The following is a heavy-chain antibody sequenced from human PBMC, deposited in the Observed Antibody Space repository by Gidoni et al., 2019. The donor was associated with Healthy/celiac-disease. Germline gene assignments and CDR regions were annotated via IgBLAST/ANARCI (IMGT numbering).Heavy chain of an antibody. CDR1: GFTFSSYA. CDR3: AKDRGGSYLRGYFDY. Sequence: EVQLLESGGGLVQPGGSLRLSCAASGFTFSSYAMSWVRQAPGKGLEWDSAISGSGGSTYYADSVKGRFTISRDNSKNTLYLQMNSLRAEDTAVYYCAKDRGGSYLRGYFDYWGQGTLVTVSS. V-gene: IGHV3-23*01. J-gene: IGHJ4*02. D-gene: IGHD1-26*01. CDR2: ISGSGGST.